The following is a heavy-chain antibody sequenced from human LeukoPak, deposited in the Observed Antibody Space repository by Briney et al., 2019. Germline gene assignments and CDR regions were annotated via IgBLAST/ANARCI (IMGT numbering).Heavy chain of an antibody. V-gene: IGHV3-11*04. J-gene: IGHJ4*02. Sequence: MSGGSLRLSCAASGFTFIAYYISWIRQAAGEGLEWVSYISSSGNTTYHADSVKGRSTISRDNTKNSLYLQMSSLRAEDTAVYNCAKDGGSSWYFDYWGQGTLVTVSS. CDR1: GFTFIAYY. D-gene: IGHD6-13*01. CDR3: AKDGGSSWYFDY. CDR2: ISSSGNTT.